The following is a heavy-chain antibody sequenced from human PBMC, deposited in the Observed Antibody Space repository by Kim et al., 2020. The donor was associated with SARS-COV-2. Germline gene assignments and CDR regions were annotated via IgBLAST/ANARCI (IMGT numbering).Heavy chain of an antibody. V-gene: IGHV4-34*01. CDR3: ASPGGGLMVYGTYVY. CDR1: GGSFSGYY. CDR2: INHSGST. D-gene: IGHD2-8*01. Sequence: SETLSLTCAVYGGSFSGYYWSWIRQPPGKGLEWIGEINHSGSTNYNPSLKSRVTISVDTSKNQFSLKLSSVTAADTAVYYCASPGGGLMVYGTYVYWGQGTLVTVSS. J-gene: IGHJ4*02.